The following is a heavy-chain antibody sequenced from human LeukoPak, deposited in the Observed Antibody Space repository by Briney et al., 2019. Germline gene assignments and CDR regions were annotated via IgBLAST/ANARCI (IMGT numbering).Heavy chain of an antibody. D-gene: IGHD6-6*01. Sequence: GASVKVSCKASGGTFSSYAISWVRQAPGQGLEWMGGIIPIFGTANYAQKFQGRVTITADESTSTAYMELSSLRSEDTAVYYCARVSPAAARLSYEGYYMDVWGKGTTVTVSS. V-gene: IGHV1-69*13. CDR1: GGTFSSYA. J-gene: IGHJ6*03. CDR2: IIPIFGTA. CDR3: ARVSPAAARLSYEGYYMDV.